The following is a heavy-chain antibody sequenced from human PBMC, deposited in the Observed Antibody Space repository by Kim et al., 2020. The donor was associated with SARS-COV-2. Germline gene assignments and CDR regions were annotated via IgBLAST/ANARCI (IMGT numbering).Heavy chain of an antibody. V-gene: IGHV3-30*02. D-gene: IGHD3-10*01. Sequence: ADSVKGRFTISRDNSKNTLYLQMNSLRAEDTAVYYCAKSMVRGVNNPFDYWGQGTLVTVSS. J-gene: IGHJ4*02. CDR3: AKSMVRGVNNPFDY.